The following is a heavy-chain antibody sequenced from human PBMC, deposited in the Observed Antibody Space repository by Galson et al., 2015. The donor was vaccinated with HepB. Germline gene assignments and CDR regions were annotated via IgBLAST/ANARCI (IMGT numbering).Heavy chain of an antibody. D-gene: IGHD4-17*01. J-gene: IGHJ4*02. CDR1: GTSVSSGSYY. Sequence: SETLSLTCTVSGTSVSSGSYYWTWIRQPPGKGLEWIGCVYYSGSISYNPSLKTRVTISLDTSKNQFSLNLNSVTAADTAVYYCARDESIWGSVTTLGYWGQGTLVTVSS. V-gene: IGHV4-61*01. CDR2: VYYSGSI. CDR3: ARDESIWGSVTTLGY.